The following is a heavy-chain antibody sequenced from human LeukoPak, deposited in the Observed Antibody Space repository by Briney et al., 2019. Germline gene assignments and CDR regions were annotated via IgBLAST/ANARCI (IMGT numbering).Heavy chain of an antibody. D-gene: IGHD4-17*01. J-gene: IGHJ6*03. CDR1: GGSISSYY. Sequence: SETLSFTCTVSGGSISSYYWSWIRQPAGKGLEWIGRIYTSGSTNYNPSLKSRVTMSVDTSKNQFSLKLSSVTAADTAVYYCARSTTVTPSDYYYYMGVWGKGTTVTVSS. CDR3: ARSTTVTPSDYYYYMGV. V-gene: IGHV4-4*07. CDR2: IYTSGST.